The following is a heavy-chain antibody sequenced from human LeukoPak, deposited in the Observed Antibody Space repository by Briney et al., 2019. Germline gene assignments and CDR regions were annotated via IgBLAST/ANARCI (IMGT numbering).Heavy chain of an antibody. J-gene: IGHJ4*02. CDR3: AKEYGSGSYYYDY. Sequence: AGGSLRLSCAASGFTFSSYAMSWVRQAPEKGLEWVSAISGSGGSTHYADSVKGRFTISRDTSKNTVYLQMNSLRAEDTAVYYCAKEYGSGSYYYDYWGQGTLVTVSS. CDR2: ISGSGGST. D-gene: IGHD3-10*01. V-gene: IGHV3-23*01. CDR1: GFTFSSYA.